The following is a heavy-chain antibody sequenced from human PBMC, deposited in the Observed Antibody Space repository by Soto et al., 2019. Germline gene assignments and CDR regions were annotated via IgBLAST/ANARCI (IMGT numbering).Heavy chain of an antibody. J-gene: IGHJ6*02. CDR1: GFTFSSYA. CDR3: AKGGGIAAAGTIVLYYYYGMDV. D-gene: IGHD6-13*01. CDR2: ISGSGGST. Sequence: HPGGSLRLSCAASGFTFSSYAMSWVRQAPGKGLEWVSAISGSGGSTYYADSVKGRFTISRDNSKNTLYLQMNSLRAEDTAVYYCAKGGGIAAAGTIVLYYYYGMDVWGQGTTVTVSS. V-gene: IGHV3-23*01.